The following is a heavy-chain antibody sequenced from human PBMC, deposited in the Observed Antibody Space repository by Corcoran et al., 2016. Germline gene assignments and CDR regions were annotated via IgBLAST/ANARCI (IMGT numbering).Heavy chain of an antibody. CDR2: ISSSSSTI. Sequence: EVQLVESGGGLVQPGGSLRLSCAASGFTFSSYSMNWVRQAPGKGLEWVSYISSSSSTIYYADSVKGRFTISRDNAKNSLYLQMNSLIDEDTAVYYCARARRRFWRGLLDYWGLGTLVTVSS. CDR1: GFTFSSYS. V-gene: IGHV3-48*02. D-gene: IGHD3-3*01. J-gene: IGHJ4*02. CDR3: ARARRRFWRGLLDY.